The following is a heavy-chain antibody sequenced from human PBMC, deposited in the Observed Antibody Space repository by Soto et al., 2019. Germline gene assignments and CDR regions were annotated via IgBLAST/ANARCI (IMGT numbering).Heavy chain of an antibody. CDR2: ISGSGGST. D-gene: IGHD2-15*01. V-gene: IGHV3-23*01. Sequence: GGSLRLSCAASGFTFSSYAMSWVRQAPGKGLEWVSAISGSGGSTYYADSVKGRFTIFRDNSKNSLYLQMNSLRAEDTALYYCAKDRYSTHMDPPYYFDYWGQGTLVTVSS. CDR1: GFTFSSYA. J-gene: IGHJ4*02. CDR3: AKDRYSTHMDPPYYFDY.